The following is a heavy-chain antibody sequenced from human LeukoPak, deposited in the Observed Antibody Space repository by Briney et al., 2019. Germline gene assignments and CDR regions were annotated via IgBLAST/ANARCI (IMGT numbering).Heavy chain of an antibody. D-gene: IGHD6-25*01. J-gene: IGHJ5*02. V-gene: IGHV3-74*01. CDR2: IKSDGSRT. CDR3: ARDRGSDDWFDP. CDR1: GFTFSNYW. Sequence: GGSLRLSCAASGFTFSNYWMHWVRQAPGKGLVWVSRIKSDGSRTNYADSVKGRFTISRDNAKNTLYLQMNSLRAEDTAVYYCARDRGSDDWFDPWGQGTLVTVSS.